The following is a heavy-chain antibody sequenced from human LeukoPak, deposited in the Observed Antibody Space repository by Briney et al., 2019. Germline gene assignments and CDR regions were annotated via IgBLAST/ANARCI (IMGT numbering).Heavy chain of an antibody. CDR1: GFTFSSYE. CDR3: ARDIVVVPAAMGGGYYYYGMDV. J-gene: IGHJ6*04. V-gene: IGHV3-48*03. Sequence: GGSLRLSCAASGFTFSSYEMNWVRQAPGKGLEWDSYISSSGSTIYYADSVKGRFTISRDNAKNSLYLQMNSLRVEDTAVYYCARDIVVVPAAMGGGYYYYGMDVWGKGTTVTVSS. CDR2: ISSSGSTI. D-gene: IGHD2-2*01.